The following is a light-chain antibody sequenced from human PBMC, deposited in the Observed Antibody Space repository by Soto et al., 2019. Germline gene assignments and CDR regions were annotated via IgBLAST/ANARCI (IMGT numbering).Light chain of an antibody. V-gene: IGKV1-5*03. Sequence: DIQMTQSPSTLSASVGDRVTITCRASQSISNWLAWYQQKPGKAPKLLIYKTSSLESGVPSRFSGSGSGTDFTLTISSLQPDDFATYYCQQYHTYWTFGQGTNVDVK. CDR3: QQYHTYWT. J-gene: IGKJ1*01. CDR1: QSISNW. CDR2: KTS.